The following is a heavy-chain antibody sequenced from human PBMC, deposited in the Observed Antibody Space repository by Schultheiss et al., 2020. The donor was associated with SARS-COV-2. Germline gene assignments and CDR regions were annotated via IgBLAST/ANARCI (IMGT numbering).Heavy chain of an antibody. CDR2: ISYDGSNK. D-gene: IGHD2-15*01. Sequence: GESLKISCAASGFTFSSYAMHWVRQAPGKGLEWVAVISYDGSNKYYADSVKGRFTISRDNSKNTLYLQMNSLRAEDTAVYYCARDIVVVVAAAHYNWFDPWGQGTLVTVSS. V-gene: IGHV3-30-3*01. CDR3: ARDIVVVVAAAHYNWFDP. CDR1: GFTFSSYA. J-gene: IGHJ5*02.